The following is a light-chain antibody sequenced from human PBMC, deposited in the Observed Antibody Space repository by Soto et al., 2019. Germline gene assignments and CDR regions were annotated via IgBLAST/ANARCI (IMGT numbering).Light chain of an antibody. CDR1: QDISNY. CDR2: DAS. Sequence: DIQMTQSPSSLSASVGDRVTITCQASQDISNYLNWYQQKPGKAPKLLIYDASNLETGIPSRFSGSGSGTDFTFTISSLQPEDIATYYCQQYDNHPMGFTFGPGTKVDIK. CDR3: QQYDNHPMGFT. V-gene: IGKV1-33*01. J-gene: IGKJ3*01.